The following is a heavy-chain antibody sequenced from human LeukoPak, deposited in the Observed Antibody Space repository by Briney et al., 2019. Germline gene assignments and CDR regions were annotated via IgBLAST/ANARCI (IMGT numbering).Heavy chain of an antibody. V-gene: IGHV3-30*18. CDR2: ISYDGSNK. Sequence: QPGGSLRLSCAASGFTFSSYGMHWVRQAPGKGLEWVAVISYDGSNKYYADSVKGRFTISRDNSKNTLYLQMNSLRAEDTAVYYCAKDGSPTTPWGFVYWGQGTLVTVSS. CDR3: AKDGSPTTPWGFVY. D-gene: IGHD4-11*01. CDR1: GFTFSSYG. J-gene: IGHJ4*02.